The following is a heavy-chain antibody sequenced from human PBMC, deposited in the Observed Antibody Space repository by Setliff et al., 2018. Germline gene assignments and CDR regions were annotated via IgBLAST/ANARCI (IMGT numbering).Heavy chain of an antibody. CDR1: GYTFSDYG. Sequence: GASVKVSCKASGYTFSDYGINWVRQAPGQGLEWVGWISSYNDVTSYAQRFQGRVTLTTDTSTSAAYIELRTLRSDDTAVYYCAISTLSICSGGSCPNAFDVWGQGTMVTVSS. D-gene: IGHD2-15*01. CDR2: ISSYNDVT. V-gene: IGHV1-18*01. CDR3: AISTLSICSGGSCPNAFDV. J-gene: IGHJ3*01.